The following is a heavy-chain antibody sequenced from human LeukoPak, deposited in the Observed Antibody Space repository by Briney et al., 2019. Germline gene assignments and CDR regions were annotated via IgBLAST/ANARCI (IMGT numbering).Heavy chain of an antibody. Sequence: QAGGSLRLSCAASGFTFSTYAMSWVRQAPGKGLEWVSAVSGSGGNTYYADSVKGRFTISRDNSKSTLYLQMNSLRAEDTAVYYCAREGYSSGWLDYWGQGTLVTVSS. D-gene: IGHD6-19*01. CDR1: GFTFSTYA. V-gene: IGHV3-23*01. CDR2: VSGSGGNT. CDR3: AREGYSSGWLDY. J-gene: IGHJ4*02.